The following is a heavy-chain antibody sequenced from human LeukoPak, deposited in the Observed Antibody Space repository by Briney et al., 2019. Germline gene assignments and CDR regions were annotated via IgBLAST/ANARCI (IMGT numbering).Heavy chain of an antibody. Sequence: GSLRLSCAASGFTFSSYGMHWVRQAPGKGLAWIGSIYYSGGTYYNPSLKSRVSMSIDTSKSQFSLNLSSVTAADTAVYYCAKTLDIVVVPEAWGSFDIWGQGTMVTVSS. V-gene: IGHV4-59*04. J-gene: IGHJ3*02. CDR3: AKTLDIVVVPEAWGSFDI. D-gene: IGHD2-2*03. CDR1: GFTFSSYG. CDR2: IYYSGGT.